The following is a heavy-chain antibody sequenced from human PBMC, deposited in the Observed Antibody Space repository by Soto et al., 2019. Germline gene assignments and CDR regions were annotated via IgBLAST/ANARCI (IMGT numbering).Heavy chain of an antibody. CDR3: AKATLGTCSGATCYYFDS. CDR2: ISGGIDTS. J-gene: IGHJ4*02. D-gene: IGHD2-15*01. V-gene: IGHV3-23*01. CDR1: GFTFSSYA. Sequence: EVQLLESGGGLIQPGGSLRLSCAASGFTFSSYAMSWVRHAPGRRRGWGSTISGGIDTSYHAGSVGGRFSISRDDSKNTVYLQMNNLRAEDTALYYCAKATLGTCSGATCYYFDSWGQGTPVTVSS.